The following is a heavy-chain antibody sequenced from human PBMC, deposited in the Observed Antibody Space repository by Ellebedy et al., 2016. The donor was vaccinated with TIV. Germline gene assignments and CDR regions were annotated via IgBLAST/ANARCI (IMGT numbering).Heavy chain of an antibody. V-gene: IGHV3-21*01. Sequence: GESLKISCADSGFTFTSYSMNWVRQAPGKGLEWVACISSNSSYIYYADSVKGRITISRDNAKNSLYLQMNSLRAEETAVYYCARTYGSGSSTHYYDMDVWGQGTPVTVSS. D-gene: IGHD3-10*01. CDR1: GFTFTSYS. J-gene: IGHJ6*02. CDR2: ISSNSSYI. CDR3: ARTYGSGSSTHYYDMDV.